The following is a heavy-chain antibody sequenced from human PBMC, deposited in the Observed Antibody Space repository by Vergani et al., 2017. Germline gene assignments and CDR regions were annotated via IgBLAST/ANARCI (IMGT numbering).Heavy chain of an antibody. D-gene: IGHD5/OR15-5a*01. V-gene: IGHV4-59*06. CDR2: IYYSGST. CDR3: AQCANSVPRLPVY. J-gene: IGHJ4*02. CDR1: GFTFSSAW. Sequence: VQPVESGGGLVKPGGSLRLSCTTSGFTFSSAWMSWVRQPPGKGLEWIGYIYYSGSTYYNPSLKSRLTISVDTSKNQFSLKLSSVTAADTAIYYCAQCANSVPRLPVYWGQGALVAVSS.